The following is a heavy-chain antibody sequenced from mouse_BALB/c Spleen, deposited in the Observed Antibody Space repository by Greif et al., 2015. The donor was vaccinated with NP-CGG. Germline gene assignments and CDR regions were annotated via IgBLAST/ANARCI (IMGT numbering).Heavy chain of an antibody. CDR2: INPGSGGT. CDR1: GYAFTNYL. V-gene: IGHV1-54*01. Sequence: VQLQQSGAELVRPGTSVKVSCKASGYAFTNYLIEWVKQRPGQGLEWIGVINPGSGGTNYNEKFKGKATLTADKSSSTAYMQLSSLTSDDSAVYFCARWGYDEGNFDYWGQGTTLTVSS. J-gene: IGHJ2*01. CDR3: ARWGYDEGNFDY. D-gene: IGHD2-2*01.